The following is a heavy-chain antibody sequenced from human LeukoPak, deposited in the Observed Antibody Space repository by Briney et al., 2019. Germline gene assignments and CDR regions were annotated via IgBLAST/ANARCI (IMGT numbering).Heavy chain of an antibody. CDR1: EFTFNNHA. Sequence: GGSLRLSCAASEFTFNNHAMTWVRQAPGKGLEWVSIVTADGGITSYIDSVKGRFTISRDNSQNTLYLQMSGLRAEDAALYYCARSVGGYYDLWGQGSLVTVSS. CDR2: VTADGGIT. D-gene: IGHD3-22*01. CDR3: ARSVGGYYDL. V-gene: IGHV3-23*01. J-gene: IGHJ5*02.